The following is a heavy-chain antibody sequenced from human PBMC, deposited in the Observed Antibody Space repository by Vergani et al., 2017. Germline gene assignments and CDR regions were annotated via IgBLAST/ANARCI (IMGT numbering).Heavy chain of an antibody. CDR1: GFTFSSYG. J-gene: IGHJ6*03. D-gene: IGHD1-1*01. V-gene: IGHV3-33*01. CDR3: AREGTTGTHYYYYYMDV. CDR2: IWYDGSNK. Sequence: QVQLVESGGGVVQPGRSLRLSCAASGFTFSSYGMHWVRQAPGKGLEWVAVIWYDGSNKYYADSVKGRFTISRDNSKNKLYLPMNSLRSEDTAVYYCAREGTTGTHYYYYYMDVWGKGSTVTVSS.